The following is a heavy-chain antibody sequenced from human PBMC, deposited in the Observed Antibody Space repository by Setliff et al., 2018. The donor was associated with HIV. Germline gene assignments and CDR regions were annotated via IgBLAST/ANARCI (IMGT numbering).Heavy chain of an antibody. CDR1: GFTFSSYW. J-gene: IGHJ4*02. D-gene: IGHD2-8*01. Sequence: GSLRLSCAASGFTFSSYWMSWVRQAPGKGLEWVANIKQDGSEKYYVDSVRGRFTISRDNAKNSLYLQMNSLRAEDTAVYYCAREVSSTPYYFNYWGQGTLVTVSS. V-gene: IGHV3-7*01. CDR2: IKQDGSEK. CDR3: AREVSSTPYYFNY.